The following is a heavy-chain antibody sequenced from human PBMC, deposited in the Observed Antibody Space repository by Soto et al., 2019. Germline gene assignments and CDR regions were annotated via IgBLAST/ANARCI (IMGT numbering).Heavy chain of an antibody. J-gene: IGHJ3*02. CDR1: GYTLTELS. D-gene: IGHD6-13*01. CDR2: FDPEDGET. CDR3: ATDIDRVWAFDI. V-gene: IGHV1-24*01. Sequence: ASVKASCQVCGYTLTELSMHWLRQATGKGLEWMGGFDPEDGETIYAQKFQGRVTMTEDTSTDTAYMELSSLRSEDTAVYYCATDIDRVWAFDIWGQGTMVTVSS.